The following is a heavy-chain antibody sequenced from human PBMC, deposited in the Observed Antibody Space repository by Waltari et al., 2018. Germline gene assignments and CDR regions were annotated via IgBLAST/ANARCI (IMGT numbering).Heavy chain of an antibody. J-gene: IGHJ4*02. CDR3: AKDRQGVWDY. D-gene: IGHD2-8*01. CDR2: IPGDGGST. V-gene: IGHV3-23*01. Sequence: YCSYAMTWVRQAPGKGLEWVSAIPGDGGSTYYADSVKGRFTISRDNSKNTVYLQMNSLRAEDTAIYYCAKDRQGVWDYWGQGTLVTVSS. CDR1: YCSYA.